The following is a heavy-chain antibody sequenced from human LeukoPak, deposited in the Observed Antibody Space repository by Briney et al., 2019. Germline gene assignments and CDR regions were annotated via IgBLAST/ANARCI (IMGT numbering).Heavy chain of an antibody. CDR1: GGSIRRTDYY. J-gene: IGHJ4*02. CDR3: ARERGPPYSSSWFFDY. CDR2: ISYSGST. D-gene: IGHD6-13*01. V-gene: IGHV4-39*07. Sequence: SETLSLACTVSGGSIRRTDYYWGWSRQPPGKGLEWIGTISYSGSTHYNPSLKSRVTISLDTPKNQFSLKLSSVTAADTAVYYCARERGPPYSSSWFFDYWGQGTLVTVSS.